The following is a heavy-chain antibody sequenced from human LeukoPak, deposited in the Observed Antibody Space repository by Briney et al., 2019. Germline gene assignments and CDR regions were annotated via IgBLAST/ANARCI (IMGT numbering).Heavy chain of an antibody. CDR2: IKQDGSEK. CDR3: ARGPSSAWSLGY. CDR1: GFAFSSYW. Sequence: GGSLRLSCAASGFAFSSYWMSWVRQAPGKGLEWVANIKQDGSEKYYVDSVKGRFTISRDNAKNSLYLQMNSLRAEDTAIYHCARGPSSAWSLGYWGQGTLVTVSS. V-gene: IGHV3-7*01. J-gene: IGHJ4*02. D-gene: IGHD6-19*01.